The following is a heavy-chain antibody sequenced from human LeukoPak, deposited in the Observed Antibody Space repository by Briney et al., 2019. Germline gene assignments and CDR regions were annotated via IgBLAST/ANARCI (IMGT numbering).Heavy chain of an antibody. CDR1: GFTFSSYW. D-gene: IGHD1-26*01. Sequence: PGGSLRLSCAASGFTFSSYWMHWVRQAPGRGLVWVSHIKSDGSTTNYADSVKGRFTISRDNAKNTLYLQMNSLRAEDTAVYYCATSQELWELVEYWGQGTLVTVSS. J-gene: IGHJ4*02. V-gene: IGHV3-74*01. CDR2: IKSDGSTT. CDR3: ATSQELWELVEY.